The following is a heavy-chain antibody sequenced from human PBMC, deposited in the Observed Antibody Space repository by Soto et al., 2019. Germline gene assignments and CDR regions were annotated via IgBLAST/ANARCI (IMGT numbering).Heavy chain of an antibody. CDR1: GFTFSTSA. V-gene: IGHV3-30-3*01. D-gene: IGHD2-15*01. CDR2: ISKGGNKK. CDR3: AREEFECCRGHFGY. Sequence: QVQVVESGGGVVQPGGSLRLSCAASGFTFSTSAMHWVRQAPGKGLEWMAMISKGGNKKYYADSVKGRFTISSDISESTLYLQMNSLRTEDTAGYYCAREEFECCRGHFGYWGQGTLVSVSS. J-gene: IGHJ4*02.